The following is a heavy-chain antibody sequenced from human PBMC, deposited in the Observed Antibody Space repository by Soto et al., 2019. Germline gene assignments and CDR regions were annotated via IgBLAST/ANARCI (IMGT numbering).Heavy chain of an antibody. CDR3: ATDPPPVPTRAIGWSASNSYGMDI. CDR2: TYYRSKWYN. V-gene: IGHV6-1*01. J-gene: IGHJ6*02. Sequence: SPTLSLTCAISGDSVSSNSAAWNWIRQSPSRGLEWLGRTYYRSKWYNDYAVSVKSRITINPDTSKNQFSLQLNSVTPEDTAVYYCATDPPPVPTRAIGWSASNSYGMDIWRQRTTCTVCS. D-gene: IGHD6-19*01. CDR1: GDSVSSNSAA.